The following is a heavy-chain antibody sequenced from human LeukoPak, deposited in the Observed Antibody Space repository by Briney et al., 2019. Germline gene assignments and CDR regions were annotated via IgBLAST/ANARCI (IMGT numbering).Heavy chain of an antibody. CDR3: ARETPGAPDAFDI. Sequence: GGSLRLSCAASGLPFNNPAMDWVRQAPGKGLEWVAFMHNDGNSKNYADSVKGRFTISRDISKNTLYLQMNSLRAEDTAVYYCARETPGAPDAFDIWGQGTMVTVSS. J-gene: IGHJ3*02. CDR2: MHNDGNSK. D-gene: IGHD1-26*01. CDR1: GLPFNNPA. V-gene: IGHV3-30*02.